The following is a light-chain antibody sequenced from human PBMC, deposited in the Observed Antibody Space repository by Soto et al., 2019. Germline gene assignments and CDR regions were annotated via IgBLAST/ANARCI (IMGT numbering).Light chain of an antibody. CDR3: QQYGSSPWT. Sequence: ENVLSQSPGTLSLTPGEGATLTCRASQSVSGSYLAWYQQKPGQAPRLLIYGASSRATGIPDRFSGSGSGTDFTLTISRLEPEDFAVYYCQQYGSSPWTFGQGTMVDVK. CDR2: GAS. V-gene: IGKV3-20*01. CDR1: QSVSGSY. J-gene: IGKJ1*01.